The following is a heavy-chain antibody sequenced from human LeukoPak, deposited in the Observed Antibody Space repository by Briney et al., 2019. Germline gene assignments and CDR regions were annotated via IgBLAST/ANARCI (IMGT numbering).Heavy chain of an antibody. J-gene: IGHJ4*02. CDR3: ARDLVDGRSSSWYGKIDY. Sequence: GGSLRLSCAASGFIFSSYWMSWVRQAPGKGLEWVANIRQDGGGKNYVDSVKGRFTISRDNAKNSLYLQMNSLRAEDTAVYYCARDLVDGRSSSWYGKIDYWGQGTLVTVSS. V-gene: IGHV3-7*01. CDR2: IRQDGGGK. CDR1: GFIFSSYW. D-gene: IGHD6-13*01.